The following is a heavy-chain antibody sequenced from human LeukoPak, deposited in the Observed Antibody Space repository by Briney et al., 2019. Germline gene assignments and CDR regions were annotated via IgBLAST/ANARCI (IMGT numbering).Heavy chain of an antibody. Sequence: GGSLRLSCAASGFTFSSYAMHWVRQAPGKGLEWVAVIPYDGSNKYYADSVKGRFTISRDNSKNTLYLQMNSLRAEDTAVYYCARGAAAGLFDYWGQGTLVTVSS. CDR3: ARGAAAGLFDY. CDR1: GFTFSSYA. CDR2: IPYDGSNK. J-gene: IGHJ4*02. D-gene: IGHD6-13*01. V-gene: IGHV3-30-3*01.